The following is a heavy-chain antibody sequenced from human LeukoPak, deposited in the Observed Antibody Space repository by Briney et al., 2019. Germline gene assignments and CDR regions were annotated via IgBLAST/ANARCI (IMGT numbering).Heavy chain of an antibody. D-gene: IGHD3-10*01. CDR1: GGSISSSSYY. Sequence: SETLSLTCTVSGGSISSSSYYWGWIRQPPGQGLEWIVSIYYSGSTYYNPSLKRRVTISVDTSKNQFSLKLSSVTAADTAVYYCAREGPFYGSGSLDYWGQGTLVTVSS. CDR3: AREGPFYGSGSLDY. CDR2: IYYSGST. V-gene: IGHV4-39*07. J-gene: IGHJ4*02.